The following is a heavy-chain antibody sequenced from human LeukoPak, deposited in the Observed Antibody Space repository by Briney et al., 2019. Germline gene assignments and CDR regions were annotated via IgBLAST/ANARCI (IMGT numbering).Heavy chain of an antibody. CDR2: INSDGAAT. CDR3: ARASGTYPFDY. V-gene: IGHV3-74*01. Sequence: GGSLKLSCAASGFTFSSYWMHWVRQAPGKGLVWVSRINSDGAATNYADSVKGRFTISRDNARNTLYLQMNSLGADDTAVYYCARASGTYPFDYWGQGTLVTVSS. CDR1: GFTFSSYW. D-gene: IGHD1-26*01. J-gene: IGHJ4*02.